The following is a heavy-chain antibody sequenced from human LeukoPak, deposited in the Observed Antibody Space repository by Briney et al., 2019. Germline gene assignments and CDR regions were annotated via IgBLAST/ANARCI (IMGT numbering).Heavy chain of an antibody. J-gene: IGHJ4*02. V-gene: IGHV4-59*08. CDR2: IYYSGST. D-gene: IGHD3-9*01. Sequence: SETLSLTCTVSGGSISSYYWSWIRQPPGKGLEWIGYIYYSGSTNYNPSLKSRVTISVDTSKNHFSLKLSSVTAADTAVYYCARTDYDILTGYFDYWGQGTLVTVSS. CDR1: GGSISSYY. CDR3: ARTDYDILTGYFDY.